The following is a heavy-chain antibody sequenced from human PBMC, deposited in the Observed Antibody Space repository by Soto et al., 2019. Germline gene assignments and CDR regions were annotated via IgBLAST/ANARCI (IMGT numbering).Heavy chain of an antibody. Sequence: ASVKVSCKASGYTFTSYGFSWVRQAPGQGLEWMGWISAHNGDTIYAQKFQDRITMTTDTSTNTAYLELRSLKSGDTAVFYCARSSGTYNPSRYYYGLDVWGQGTTVTVSS. D-gene: IGHD1-26*01. V-gene: IGHV1-18*01. CDR1: GYTFTSYG. CDR3: ARSSGTYNPSRYYYGLDV. CDR2: ISAHNGDT. J-gene: IGHJ6*02.